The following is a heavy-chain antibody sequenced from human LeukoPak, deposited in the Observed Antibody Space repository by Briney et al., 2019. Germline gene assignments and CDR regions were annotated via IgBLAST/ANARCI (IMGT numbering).Heavy chain of an antibody. Sequence: GGSLRLSCEGSGFTFSNYWMGWVRQAPGKGLQWVANIKTDGSEKYYVDSVKGRFTISRDNAKNSLYLQMNSLRAEDTAVYYCARESATHCSSTSCRGDYWGQGTLVTVSS. CDR2: IKTDGSEK. CDR3: ARESATHCSSTSCRGDY. V-gene: IGHV3-7*01. CDR1: GFTFSNYW. J-gene: IGHJ4*02. D-gene: IGHD2-2*01.